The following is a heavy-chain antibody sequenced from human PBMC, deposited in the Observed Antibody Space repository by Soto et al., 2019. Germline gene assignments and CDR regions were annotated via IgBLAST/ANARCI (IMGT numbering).Heavy chain of an antibody. J-gene: IGHJ4*02. CDR2: IKSKSGVGTT. Sequence: EVQLVESGGGLVKPGGSLRLSCAASGFTFSNACMSWVRQAPGKGLEWVGRIKSKSGVGTTDYAAPVKGRFTISRDHSKNTLYLQMNSLKTEDTAVYYCTTAIPYSSYLDYWGQGTLVTVSS. D-gene: IGHD5-12*01. CDR1: GFTFSNAC. V-gene: IGHV3-15*01. CDR3: TTAIPYSSYLDY.